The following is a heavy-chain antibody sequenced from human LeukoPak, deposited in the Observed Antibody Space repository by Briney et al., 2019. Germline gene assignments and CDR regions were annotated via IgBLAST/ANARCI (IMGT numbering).Heavy chain of an antibody. CDR3: TRDNSISRFYS. Sequence: SETLSLTCTVSGDSVSNYWYWGWLRQPPRKGLEWIGSIYYSGSTYYNLSLKSRISISVDTSKNQFSLKLSSVTAADTAVYYCTRDNSISRFYSWGRGTLVTVSS. D-gene: IGHD6-13*01. V-gene: IGHV4-39*07. CDR2: IYYSGST. CDR1: GDSVSNYWY. J-gene: IGHJ5*02.